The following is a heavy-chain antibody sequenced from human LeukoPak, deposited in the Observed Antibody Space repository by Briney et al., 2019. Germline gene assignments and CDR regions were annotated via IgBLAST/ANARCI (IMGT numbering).Heavy chain of an antibody. V-gene: IGHV3-48*02. J-gene: IGHJ4*02. D-gene: IGHD3/OR15-3a*01. CDR1: GFTFSSYG. CDR3: ARDKDWAFDY. CDR2: IGSSSNTM. Sequence: PGGSLRLSCAASGFTFSSYGMQWVRQAPGKGLEWVSYIGSSSNTMYYADSVKGRFTISRDNAKNSVYLQMDSLRDEDTAVYYCARDKDWAFDYWGQGTLVTVSS.